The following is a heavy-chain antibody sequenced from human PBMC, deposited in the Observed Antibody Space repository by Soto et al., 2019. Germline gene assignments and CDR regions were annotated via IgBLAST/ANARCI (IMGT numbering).Heavy chain of an antibody. D-gene: IGHD2-21*02. J-gene: IGHJ4*02. Sequence: QVQLQESGPGLVKPSQTLSLNCTVSGGSISRGDYYWNWIRQPPGKGLEWIGYLFYSGSTYYNPSLKSRATISVDTSKNQFFLKLRSVTAADTAVYYCVRDNGGNSEFGYWGQGTLVTVSS. CDR2: LFYSGST. CDR3: VRDNGGNSEFGY. CDR1: GGSISRGDYY. V-gene: IGHV4-30-4*01.